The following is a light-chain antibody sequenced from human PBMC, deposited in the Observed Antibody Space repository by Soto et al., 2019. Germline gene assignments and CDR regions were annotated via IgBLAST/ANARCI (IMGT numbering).Light chain of an antibody. CDR2: EVS. CDR1: SSDVGAYNY. J-gene: IGLJ1*01. CDR3: TSYATSNTYV. Sequence: QSVLTQPASVSGSPGQSITISCTGTSSDVGAYNYVSWYQQHPGKAPNLMISEVSNRPSGVSNRFSGSKSGNTASLTISGLQAEDDADYYCTSYATSNTYVFGTGTKLTVL. V-gene: IGLV2-14*01.